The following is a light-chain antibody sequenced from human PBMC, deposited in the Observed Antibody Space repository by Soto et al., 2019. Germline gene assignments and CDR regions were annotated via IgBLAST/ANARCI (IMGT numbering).Light chain of an antibody. CDR2: AAS. J-gene: IGKJ1*01. CDR3: QKYNSAPWT. Sequence: DIQMTQSPSSLSASVGDRVTITCRASQDINNYLAWYQQKPGEIPKLLISAASTLQSGVPSRFSGSGSGTDFTLTISSLQPEDVATYYCQKYNSAPWTFGQGTKLEMK. V-gene: IGKV1-27*01. CDR1: QDINNY.